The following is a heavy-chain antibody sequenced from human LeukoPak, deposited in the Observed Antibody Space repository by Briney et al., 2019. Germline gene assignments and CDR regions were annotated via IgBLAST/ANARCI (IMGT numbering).Heavy chain of an antibody. CDR2: IVGSGGST. D-gene: IGHD5-24*01. J-gene: IGHJ4*02. Sequence: GGSLRLSCAASGFSFSIYAMSWVRQAPGKGLEWVSGIVGSGGSTFYADSAKGRFTISRDNSKNTLYLQMNSLRAEDTAVYYCAKDLLQGDGHWDIDYWGQGTLVTVSS. CDR3: AKDLLQGDGHWDIDY. CDR1: GFSFSIYA. V-gene: IGHV3-23*01.